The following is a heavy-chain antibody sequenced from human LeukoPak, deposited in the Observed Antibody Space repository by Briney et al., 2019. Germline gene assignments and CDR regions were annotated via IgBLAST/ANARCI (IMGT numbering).Heavy chain of an antibody. D-gene: IGHD1-7*01. CDR1: GLTFRTTW. CDR2: MNGEGTTI. J-gene: IGHJ4*02. CDR3: ATARNFRFEY. V-gene: IGHV3-74*01. Sequence: PGGSLRLSCATSGLTFRTTWMHWVRQAPGKGLMWVSRMNGEGTTIDYADSVKGRFTVSRDYAENTLFLQMNNLRTEDTALYFCATARNFRFEYWGQGSLVIVS.